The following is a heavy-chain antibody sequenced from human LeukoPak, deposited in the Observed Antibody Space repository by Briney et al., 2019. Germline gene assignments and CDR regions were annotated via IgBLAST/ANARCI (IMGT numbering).Heavy chain of an antibody. J-gene: IGHJ5*02. CDR3: ARGIAAAGTGFDP. Sequence: GGSLRLSCAASGFTFSSYGMHWVRQAPGKGLEWVAVIWYDGSNKYYVDSVKGRFTISRDNSKNTLYLQMSSLRAEDTAVYYCARGIAAAGTGFDPWGQGTLVTVSS. CDR1: GFTFSSYG. CDR2: IWYDGSNK. V-gene: IGHV3-33*01. D-gene: IGHD6-13*01.